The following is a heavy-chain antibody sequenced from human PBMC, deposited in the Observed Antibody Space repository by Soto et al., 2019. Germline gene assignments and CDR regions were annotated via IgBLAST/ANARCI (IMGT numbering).Heavy chain of an antibody. J-gene: IGHJ4*02. V-gene: IGHV4-61*01. CDR2: NYYSGST. CDR3: ARGPTDWSYGYFDY. D-gene: IGHD3-16*01. Sequence: SETLSLTCTVSGGSVSSGSYYWSWIRQPPGKGLEWIGYNYYSGSTNYNPSLKSRVTISEDTSKNQFSLKLSSVTAADTAVYYCARGPTDWSYGYFDYWGQGTLVTVSS. CDR1: GGSVSSGSYY.